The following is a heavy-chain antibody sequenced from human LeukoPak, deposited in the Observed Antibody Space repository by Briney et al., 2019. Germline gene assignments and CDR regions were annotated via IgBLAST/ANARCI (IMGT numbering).Heavy chain of an antibody. CDR3: ARERTSGWDAFDF. V-gene: IGHV3-74*01. J-gene: IGHJ4*02. CDR1: GFTFSSYW. D-gene: IGHD6-19*01. Sequence: GGSLRLSCAASGFTFSSYWMHWVRQAPGKGLVWVSRINTDGSSPTYVDSVKGRFTISRDNAKNTLYLQMNSLRAEDTAVYYCARERTSGWDAFDFWGQGTLVTVSS. CDR2: INTDGSSP.